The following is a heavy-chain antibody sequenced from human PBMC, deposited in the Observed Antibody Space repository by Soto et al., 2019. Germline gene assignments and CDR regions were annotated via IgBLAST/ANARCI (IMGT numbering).Heavy chain of an antibody. CDR3: PRRYGDYEGDDY. J-gene: IGHJ4*02. V-gene: IGHV3-48*02. CDR2: ISSSGSTK. CDR1: GFTFSSYN. Sequence: DVQLVESGGGLVQPGGSLRLSCAASGFTFSSYNMNWVRQAPGKGLEWVSYISSSGSTKYYADSVKGRFTISRDNAKNALFLQMNSRRDDDTAVYYWPRRYGDYEGDDYLGQGTLVTVSS. D-gene: IGHD4-17*01.